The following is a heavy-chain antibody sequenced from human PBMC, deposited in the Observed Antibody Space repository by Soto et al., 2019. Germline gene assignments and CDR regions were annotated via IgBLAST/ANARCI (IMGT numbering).Heavy chain of an antibody. V-gene: IGHV3-23*01. CDR1: GFTFSSND. D-gene: IGHD2-2*01. CDR3: ARAHCGCASCSRVDS. Sequence: EVQLLESGGGLVQPGGSLRLSCGASGFTFSSNDMAWVRQAPGKGLAWVSAISGSGATAFYADSVKGRFTISRDNSRNTLYLQMNSLTAEDTAMYYCARAHCGCASCSRVDSWGQGALVIVSS. CDR2: ISGSGATA. J-gene: IGHJ4*02.